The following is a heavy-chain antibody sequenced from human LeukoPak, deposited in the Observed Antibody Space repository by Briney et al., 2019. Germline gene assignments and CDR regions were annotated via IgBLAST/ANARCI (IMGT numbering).Heavy chain of an antibody. CDR1: GGSISSYY. J-gene: IGHJ4*02. V-gene: IGHV4-59*12. CDR2: IYYSGST. CDR3: ARGPKGYYYDSSGYYPDY. D-gene: IGHD3-22*01. Sequence: SETLSLTCTVSGGSISSYYWSWIRQPPGKGLEWIGYIYYSGSTNYNPSLKSRVTISVDTSKNQFSLKLSSVTAADTAVYYCARGPKGYYYDSSGYYPDYWGQGTLVTVSS.